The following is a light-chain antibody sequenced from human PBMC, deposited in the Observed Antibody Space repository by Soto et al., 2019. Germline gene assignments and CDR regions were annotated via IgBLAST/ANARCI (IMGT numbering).Light chain of an antibody. CDR2: GAS. J-gene: IGKJ1*01. V-gene: IGKV3D-15*01. CDR3: QLRSNWPQWT. Sequence: EIVMTQSPATLSVSQWEGATLXXRASQSVSTNLAWYQQKPGQAPRLVXDGASSRATGIPARFSGSGSGTEFTLTIISLQSEDFAVYYCQLRSNWPQWTFGQGTKVDIK. CDR1: QSVSTN.